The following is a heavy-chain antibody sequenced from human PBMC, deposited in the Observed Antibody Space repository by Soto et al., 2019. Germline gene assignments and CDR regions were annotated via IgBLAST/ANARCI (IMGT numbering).Heavy chain of an antibody. CDR1: GFTFSDQY. CDR2: VRSKAVSYTT. J-gene: IGHJ1*01. CDR3: CRGDFQR. V-gene: IGHV3-72*01. Sequence: EVQLVESGGGLVQPGGSLRLSCEASGFTFSDQYMDWVRQAPGKGLEWIARVRSKAVSYTTAYAASVQGRFTVSRDDSKNSLSLQMNSLETEDTAVYFRCRGDFQRCGQGTLVTVSS.